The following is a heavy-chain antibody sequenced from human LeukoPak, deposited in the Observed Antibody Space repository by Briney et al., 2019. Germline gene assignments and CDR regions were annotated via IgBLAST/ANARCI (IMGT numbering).Heavy chain of an antibody. J-gene: IGHJ4*02. CDR2: ISYDGSNK. CDR1: GFTLSSYA. D-gene: IGHD3-22*01. CDR3: ARVTRYYDSSALGYYFDY. V-gene: IGHV3-30-3*01. Sequence: GGSLRLSCAASGFTLSSYAMHWVRQAPGKGLEWVAVISYDGSNKYYADSVKGRFTISRDNSKNTLYLQMNSLRAEDTAVYYCARVTRYYDSSALGYYFDYWGQGTLVTVSS.